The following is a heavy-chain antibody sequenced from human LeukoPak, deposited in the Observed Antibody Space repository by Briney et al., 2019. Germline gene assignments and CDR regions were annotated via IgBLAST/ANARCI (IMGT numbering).Heavy chain of an antibody. J-gene: IGHJ4*02. Sequence: GASVKVSCKVSGYTLTELSMHWVRQAPGKGLEWMGGFDPEDGETIYAQKFQGRVTMTEDASTDTAYMELSNLRSEDTAVYYCATAYSSGWNFDYWGQGTLVTVSS. CDR3: ATAYSSGWNFDY. CDR1: GYTLTELS. D-gene: IGHD6-19*01. CDR2: FDPEDGET. V-gene: IGHV1-24*01.